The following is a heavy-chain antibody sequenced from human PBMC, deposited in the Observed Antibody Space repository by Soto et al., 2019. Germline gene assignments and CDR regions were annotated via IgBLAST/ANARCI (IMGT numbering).Heavy chain of an antibody. CDR3: ARVGRSIGARGDWFDP. Sequence: QVQLVQSGAEVKKPGSSVKVSCKASGGTFSSYAISWVRQAPGQGLEWMGGIIPIFGTANYAQKFQGRVTITADKSTSTAYMELSSLRSEDTAVYYCARVGRSIGARGDWFDPWGQGTLVTVSS. J-gene: IGHJ5*02. CDR1: GGTFSSYA. CDR2: IIPIFGTA. V-gene: IGHV1-69*06. D-gene: IGHD6-6*01.